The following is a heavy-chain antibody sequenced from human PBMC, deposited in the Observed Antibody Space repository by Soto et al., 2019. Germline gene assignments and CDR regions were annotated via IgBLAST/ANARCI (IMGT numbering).Heavy chain of an antibody. D-gene: IGHD3-10*01. CDR3: ARSKYYYYFDY. Sequence: PSETLSLTCTVSCGSISSGGYYWSWIRQHPGKGLEWIGYIYYSGSTYYNPSLKSRVTISVDTSKNQFSLKLSSVTAADTAVYYCARSKYYYYFDYWGQGTLVTVSS. CDR1: CGSISSGGYY. J-gene: IGHJ4*02. V-gene: IGHV4-31*03. CDR2: IYYSGST.